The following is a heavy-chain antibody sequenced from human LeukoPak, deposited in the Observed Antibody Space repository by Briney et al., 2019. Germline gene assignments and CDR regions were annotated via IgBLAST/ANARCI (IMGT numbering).Heavy chain of an antibody. J-gene: IGHJ4*02. Sequence: GGSLRLSCAASGFTFNNYWMHWVRQAPGKGLLWVSRINSDGSTTDYADSVKGRFTVSRDNAKNTLYLQMNSLRAEDTAVYYCAREDFWSGYFSDYWGQGTLVTVSS. V-gene: IGHV3-74*01. D-gene: IGHD3-3*01. CDR1: GFTFNNYW. CDR2: INSDGSTT. CDR3: AREDFWSGYFSDY.